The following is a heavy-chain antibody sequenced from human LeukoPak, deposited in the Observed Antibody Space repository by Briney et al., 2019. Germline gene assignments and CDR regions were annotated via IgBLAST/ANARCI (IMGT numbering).Heavy chain of an antibody. CDR2: INWNGGST. D-gene: IGHD5-24*01. Sequence: GGSLRLSCAASGFTFDDYGMSWVRQAPGKGLGWVSGINWNGGSTNYADSVKGRFTISRDNAKNSLYLQMNSLRAEDTALYYCAKVEMAVISNPNAFDIWGQGTMVTVSS. J-gene: IGHJ3*02. V-gene: IGHV3-20*04. CDR3: AKVEMAVISNPNAFDI. CDR1: GFTFDDYG.